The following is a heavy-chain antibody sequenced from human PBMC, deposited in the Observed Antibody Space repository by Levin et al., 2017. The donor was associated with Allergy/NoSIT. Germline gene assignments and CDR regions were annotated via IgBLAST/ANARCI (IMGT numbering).Heavy chain of an antibody. CDR3: ARDHYYDSSGYGIPIDY. V-gene: IGHV3-21*01. D-gene: IGHD3-22*01. CDR1: GFTFSSYS. J-gene: IGHJ4*02. CDR2: ISSSSSYI. Sequence: GESLRLSCAASGFTFSSYSMNWVRQAPGKGLEWVSSISSSSSYIYYADSVKGRFTISRDNAKNSLYLQMNSLRAEDTAVYYCARDHYYDSSGYGIPIDYWGQGTLVTVSS.